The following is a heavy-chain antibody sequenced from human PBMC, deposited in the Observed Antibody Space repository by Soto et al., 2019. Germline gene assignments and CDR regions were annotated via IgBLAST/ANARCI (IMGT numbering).Heavy chain of an antibody. V-gene: IGHV3-66*01. J-gene: IGHJ6*03. Sequence: TVPSNYMSWVRQAPGKWLEWVSVIYSGGSTYYADSVKGRFTISRDNSKNTLYLQMNSLRAEDTAVYYCARDSSSRIFYYMDVWGKGTTVTVSS. D-gene: IGHD6-13*01. CDR2: IYSGGST. CDR1: TVPSNY. CDR3: ARDSSSRIFYYMDV.